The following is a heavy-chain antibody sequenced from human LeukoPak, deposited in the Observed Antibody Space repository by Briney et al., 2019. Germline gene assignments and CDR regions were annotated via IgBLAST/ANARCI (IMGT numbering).Heavy chain of an antibody. V-gene: IGHV3-23*01. CDR3: AKITTVRSYGMDV. D-gene: IGHD1-1*01. J-gene: IGHJ6*02. CDR2: ISGSGGST. Sequence: GGSLRLSCAASGFTFSSYAMSWVRQAPGKGLEWVSAISGSGGSTYYADSVKGRFTISRDNSKNTLYLQMNSLRTEDTAVYYCAKITTVRSYGMDVWGQGTTVTVSS. CDR1: GFTFSSYA.